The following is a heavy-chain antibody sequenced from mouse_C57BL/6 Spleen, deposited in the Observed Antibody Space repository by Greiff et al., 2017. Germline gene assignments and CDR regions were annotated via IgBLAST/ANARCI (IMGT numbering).Heavy chain of an antibody. Sequence: LQESGPELVKPGASVKISCKASGYSFTGYYIHWVKQRPGQGLEWIGWIYPGSGNTKYNEKFKGKATLTADTSSSTAYMQLSSLTSEDSAVYYCAEGDDYDGFDYWGQGTTLTVSS. CDR1: GYSFTGYY. V-gene: IGHV1-66*01. CDR2: IYPGSGNT. CDR3: AEGDDYDGFDY. D-gene: IGHD2-4*01. J-gene: IGHJ2*01.